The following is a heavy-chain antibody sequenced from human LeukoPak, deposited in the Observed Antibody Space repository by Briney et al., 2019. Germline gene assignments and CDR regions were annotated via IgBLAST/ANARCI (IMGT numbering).Heavy chain of an antibody. CDR1: GFTFSGYS. CDR2: IYSTGST. J-gene: IGHJ4*02. CDR3: ARNLDTAIATSFDC. Sequence: GGSLRLSCAASGFTFSGYSMNWVRQAPGKGLEWVSVIYSTGSTQYADSVEGRFTISRDKSKNTLFLEMNSLRAEDTAVYYCARNLDTAIATSFDCWGQGTLVSVSS. V-gene: IGHV3-53*01. D-gene: IGHD5-18*01.